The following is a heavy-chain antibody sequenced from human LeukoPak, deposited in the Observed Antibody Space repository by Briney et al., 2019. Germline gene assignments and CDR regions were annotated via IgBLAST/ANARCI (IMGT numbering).Heavy chain of an antibody. J-gene: IGHJ4*02. CDR1: GYTFTSYA. D-gene: IGHD3-22*01. CDR3: ARSPMSYYYDSSGYYSQGDY. Sequence: ASVKVSCRASGYTFTSYAMHWVRQAPGQRLEWMGWINAGNGNTKYSQKFQGRVTITRDTSASTAYMELSSLRSEDTAVYYCARSPMSYYYDSSGYYSQGDYWGQGTLVTVSS. CDR2: INAGNGNT. V-gene: IGHV1-3*01.